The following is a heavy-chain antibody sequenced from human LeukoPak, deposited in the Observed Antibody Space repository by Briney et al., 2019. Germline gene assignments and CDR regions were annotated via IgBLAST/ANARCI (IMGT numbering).Heavy chain of an antibody. J-gene: IGHJ4*02. CDR1: GFTFSSYA. V-gene: IGHV3-23*01. CDR3: AKGALYYYGSGSYSYY. CDR2: ISGSGGST. D-gene: IGHD3-10*01. Sequence: GGSMRLSCAASGFTFSSYAMSWVRQAPGKGLEWVSAISGSGGSTYYADSVKGRFTISRDNSKNTLYLQMNSLRAEDTAVYYCAKGALYYYGSGSYSYYWGQGTLVTVSS.